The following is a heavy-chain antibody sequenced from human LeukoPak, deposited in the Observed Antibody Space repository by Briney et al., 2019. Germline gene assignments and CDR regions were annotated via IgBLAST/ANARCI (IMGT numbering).Heavy chain of an antibody. CDR1: GFPFDDYG. CDR3: ARAGMSSSWSAVGY. V-gene: IGHV3-20*04. Sequence: RSLGLSCPASGFPFDDYGMSWVRQAPGKGLEWVSGINWNGGSTCYADSVKGRFTISRDNAKNSLYLQMNSLRAEDTALYYCARAGMSSSWSAVGYWGQGTLVTVSS. D-gene: IGHD6-13*01. CDR2: INWNGGST. J-gene: IGHJ4*02.